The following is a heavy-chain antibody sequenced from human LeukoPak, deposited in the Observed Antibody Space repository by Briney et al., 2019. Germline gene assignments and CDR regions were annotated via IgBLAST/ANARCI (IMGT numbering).Heavy chain of an antibody. V-gene: IGHV4-34*01. Sequence: SETLSLTCAVSGGSFSGYYWSWIRQPPGKGLEWIGEINHSGSTNYNPSLKSRVTISVDTSKNQFSLKLSSVTAADTAVYYCARGHQGSSWYGEYYYYGMDVWGQGTTVTVSS. CDR2: INHSGST. D-gene: IGHD6-13*01. J-gene: IGHJ6*02. CDR1: GGSFSGYY. CDR3: ARGHQGSSWYGEYYYYGMDV.